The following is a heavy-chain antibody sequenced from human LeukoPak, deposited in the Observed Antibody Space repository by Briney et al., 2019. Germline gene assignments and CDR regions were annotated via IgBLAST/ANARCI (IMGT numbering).Heavy chain of an antibody. CDR2: ISSSSSYT. CDR3: ARDVYYYDY. CDR1: GFTFSSYS. J-gene: IGHJ4*02. V-gene: IGHV3-21*01. D-gene: IGHD2-8*01. Sequence: PGGSLRLSCAASGFTFSSYSMNWVRQAPGKGLEWVSSISSSSSYTYYADSVKGRFTISRDNAKNSLYLQMNSLRAEDTAVYYCARDVYYYDYWGQGTLVTVSS.